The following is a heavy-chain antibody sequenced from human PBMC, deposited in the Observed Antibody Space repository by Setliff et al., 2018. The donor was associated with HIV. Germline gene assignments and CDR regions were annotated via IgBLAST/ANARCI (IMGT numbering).Heavy chain of an antibody. CDR3: ASARGANSDGYDSFDI. V-gene: IGHV3-23*01. CDR1: GFTFRRYA. CDR2: ISSSSVST. Sequence: SLRLSCAASGFTFRRYAMSWVRQVPGKGLEWVAAISSSSVSTYYADSVQGRFTISRDNSKNTLDLQMNSLRAEDTALYYCASARGANSDGYDSFDIWGQGTMVTVSS. J-gene: IGHJ3*02. D-gene: IGHD3-22*01.